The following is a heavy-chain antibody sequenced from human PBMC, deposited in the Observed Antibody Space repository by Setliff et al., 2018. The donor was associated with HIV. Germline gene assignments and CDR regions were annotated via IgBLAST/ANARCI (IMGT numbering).Heavy chain of an antibody. Sequence: SETLSLTCAVYGGPLSGHYWSWIRQPPGKGLEWIGSVYHSGSTYYNPSLKGRVTTSIDTSKNQFSLSLRSVTAADTAVYYCARGSWKDGAQGYFFDHWGQGTLVTVSS. V-gene: IGHV4-34*01. CDR3: ARGSWKDGAQGYFFDH. CDR2: VYHSGST. CDR1: GGPLSGHY. D-gene: IGHD1-1*01. J-gene: IGHJ4*02.